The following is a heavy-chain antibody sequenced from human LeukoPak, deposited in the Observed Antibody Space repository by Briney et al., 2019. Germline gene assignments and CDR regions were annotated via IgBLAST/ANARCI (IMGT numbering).Heavy chain of an antibody. Sequence: PSETLSLTCTVSGGSISSGDYYWSWVRQPPGKGLEWIGYIYYSGSTNYNPSLKSRVPISVDTSKNQFSLKLSSVTAADTAVYYCARARYSSSWSFDYWGQGTLVTVSS. CDR2: IYYSGST. J-gene: IGHJ4*02. CDR1: GGSISSGDYY. D-gene: IGHD6-13*01. CDR3: ARARYSSSWSFDY. V-gene: IGHV4-61*08.